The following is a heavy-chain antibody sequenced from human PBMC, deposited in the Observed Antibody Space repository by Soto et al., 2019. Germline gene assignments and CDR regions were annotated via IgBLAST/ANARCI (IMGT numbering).Heavy chain of an antibody. D-gene: IGHD3-22*01. CDR2: IHDSGSI. CDR1: GSSITSTDYY. CDR3: ARDLDGLQDDNSGPYPRPG. V-gene: IGHV4-30-4*01. Sequence: SRPLYLTFTVSGSSITSTDYYLTWIRQAPGSRLEWIGHIHDSGSIYYIPSHNSRATMSIDTARHQVSLKVSSVTVADPAVYYCARDLDGLQDDNSGPYPRPGWGQGTLVIVSS. J-gene: IGHJ1*01.